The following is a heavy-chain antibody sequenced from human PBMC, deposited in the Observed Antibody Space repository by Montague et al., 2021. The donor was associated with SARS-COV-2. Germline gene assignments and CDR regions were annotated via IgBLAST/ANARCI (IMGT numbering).Heavy chain of an antibody. J-gene: IGHJ4*02. Sequence: CAISGDSVSSNNAAWNWIRRSPSRGLEWLGRTYYRSRWYREYAVXXKSRISIDPDTSKNQFSLQLNSVTPEDTAVYSCARVWTTEWYEGYFDNWGQGTLVTVSS. CDR2: TYYRSRWYR. D-gene: IGHD3-3*01. CDR3: ARVWTTEWYEGYFDN. CDR1: GDSVSSNNAA. V-gene: IGHV6-1*01.